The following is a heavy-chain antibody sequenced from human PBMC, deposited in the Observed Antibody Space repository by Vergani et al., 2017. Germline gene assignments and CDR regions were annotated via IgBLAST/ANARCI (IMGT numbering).Heavy chain of an antibody. D-gene: IGHD6-6*01. Sequence: EVQLEESGGGLVLPGRPLRLSCVASGFTSAGYAMHWVRQAPGKGLEWDSGISWNSNSIGYADSVKGRFTISRDNAKNSLYLQMNSLRAEDTALYYCAKDLGTSSGGGWFDPWGQGTLVTVSS. J-gene: IGHJ5*02. CDR1: GFTSAGYA. CDR3: AKDLGTSSGGGWFDP. V-gene: IGHV3-9*02. CDR2: ISWNSNSI.